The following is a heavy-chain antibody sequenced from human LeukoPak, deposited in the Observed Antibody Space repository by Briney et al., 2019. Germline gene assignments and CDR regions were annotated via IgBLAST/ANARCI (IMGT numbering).Heavy chain of an antibody. CDR1: GGSFSGYY. V-gene: IGHV4-34*01. D-gene: IGHD5-18*01. CDR2: INHGGST. J-gene: IGHJ6*02. CDR3: ARGSFAASYGMDV. Sequence: SETLSLTCAVYGGSFSGYYWSWIRQPPGKGLEWLGEINHGGSTNYNPSLKSRVTISVDTSKNQFSLRLNSVTAADTAVYYCARGSFAASYGMDVWGQGTTVTVSS.